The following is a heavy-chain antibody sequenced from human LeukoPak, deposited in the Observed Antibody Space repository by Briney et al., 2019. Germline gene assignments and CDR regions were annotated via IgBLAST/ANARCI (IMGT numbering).Heavy chain of an antibody. CDR2: IKQDGSEK. CDR3: ARETSIAAAGYPNYYYYMDV. V-gene: IGHV3-7*01. CDR1: GFTFSSYW. D-gene: IGHD6-13*01. Sequence: GGSLRLSCAASGFTFSSYWMSWVRQAPGKGLEWVANIKQDGSEKYYVDSVKGRFTISRDNAKNSLYLQMNSLRAEDTAVYYCARETSIAAAGYPNYYYYMDVWGKGTTVTVSS. J-gene: IGHJ6*03.